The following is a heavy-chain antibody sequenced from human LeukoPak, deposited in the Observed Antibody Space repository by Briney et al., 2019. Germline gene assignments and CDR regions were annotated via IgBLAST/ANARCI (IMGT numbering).Heavy chain of an antibody. CDR3: ARVRDFGSGWFLPYYYYMDV. CDR2: IKQDGSEK. CDR1: GFTFSSYW. V-gene: IGHV3-7*01. D-gene: IGHD6-19*01. J-gene: IGHJ6*03. Sequence: GGSLRLSCAASGFTFSSYWMSWVRQAPGKGLEWVANIKQDGSEKYYVDSVKGRLTISRDNAKNSLYLQMNSLRAEDTAVYYCARVRDFGSGWFLPYYYYMDVWGKGTTVTVSS.